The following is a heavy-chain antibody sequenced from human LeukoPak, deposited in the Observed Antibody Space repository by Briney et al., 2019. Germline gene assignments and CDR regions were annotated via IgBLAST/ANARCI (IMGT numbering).Heavy chain of an antibody. Sequence: RSGGSLRLSCAASGFTFSSYSMNWVRQAPGKGLEWVSSISSSSSYIYYADSVKGRFTISRDNAKNSLYLQMNSLRAEDTAVYYCARVGRQWLVRSVLYYFDYWGQGTLVTVSS. CDR1: GFTFSSYS. J-gene: IGHJ4*02. V-gene: IGHV3-21*01. CDR3: ARVGRQWLVRSVLYYFDY. D-gene: IGHD6-19*01. CDR2: ISSSSSYI.